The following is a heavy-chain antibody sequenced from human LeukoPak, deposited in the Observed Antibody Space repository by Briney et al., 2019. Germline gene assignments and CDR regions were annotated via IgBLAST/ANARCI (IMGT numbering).Heavy chain of an antibody. Sequence: GGSLRLSCAASGFTFNSYDMTWARQAPGKGLEWVSSISGSGGSTYYADSVKGRFTISRDNAKNSLYLQMNSLRAEDTAVYYCARTANFAAGYYIDYWGQGTLVTVSS. CDR3: ARTANFAAGYYIDY. D-gene: IGHD6-13*01. V-gene: IGHV3-23*01. CDR1: GFTFNSYD. J-gene: IGHJ4*02. CDR2: ISGSGGST.